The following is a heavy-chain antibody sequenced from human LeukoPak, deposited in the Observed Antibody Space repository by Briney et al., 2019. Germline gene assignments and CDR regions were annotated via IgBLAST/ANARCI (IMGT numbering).Heavy chain of an antibody. CDR3: ASSGFDRRYYYGMDV. Sequence: GESLKISCKGSGYSFTSYWIGWVRQMPGKGLEWMGIIYPGDSDTRYSPSFQGQVTISADKSISTAYLQWSSLKASDTAMYYCASSGFDRRYYYGMDVWGQGTTVTVSS. CDR1: GYSFTSYW. D-gene: IGHD5-12*01. CDR2: IYPGDSDT. J-gene: IGHJ6*02. V-gene: IGHV5-51*01.